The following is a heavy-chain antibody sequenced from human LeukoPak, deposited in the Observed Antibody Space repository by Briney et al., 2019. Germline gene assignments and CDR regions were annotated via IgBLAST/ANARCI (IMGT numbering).Heavy chain of an antibody. CDR1: GGSISSSSYY. D-gene: IGHD3-10*01. CDR3: ARLGRDLRRYYYYMDV. CDR2: IYYSGST. Sequence: SETLSLTCTVSGGSISSSSYYWGWIRQAPGKGLEWIGSIYYSGSTYYNPSLKSRVTISVDTSKNQFSLKLSSVTAADTAVYYCARLGRDLRRYYYYMDVWGKGTTVTVSS. J-gene: IGHJ6*03. V-gene: IGHV4-39*01.